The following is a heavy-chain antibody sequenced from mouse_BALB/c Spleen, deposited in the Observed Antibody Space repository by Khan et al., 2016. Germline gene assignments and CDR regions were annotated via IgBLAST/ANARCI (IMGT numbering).Heavy chain of an antibody. D-gene: IGHD1-3*01. CDR1: GFDFSRYW. Sequence: EVKLLESGGGLVQPGGSLKLSCAASGFDFSRYWMSWVRQAPGNGLEWIGEISPDSSTINYTPSLEDKFIISRDTAKDTLYLQMSKVRSEDTAVYYCAREGPDNSYFDYWGQGTTLAVSS. CDR3: AREGPDNSYFDY. V-gene: IGHV4-1*02. J-gene: IGHJ2*01. CDR2: ISPDSSTI.